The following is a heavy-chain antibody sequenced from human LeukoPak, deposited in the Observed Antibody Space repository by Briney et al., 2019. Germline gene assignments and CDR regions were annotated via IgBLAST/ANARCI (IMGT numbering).Heavy chain of an antibody. CDR2: ISAYNGYT. CDR3: ARERIHDYGDYALDGYYYYGMDV. Sequence: GASVKVSCKASGYTFTSYGISWVRQAPGQGLEWMGWISAYNGYTNYAQKFQGRVTMTRDTSISTAYMELSRLRSDDTAVYYCARERIHDYGDYALDGYYYYGMDVWGQGTTVTVSS. CDR1: GYTFTSYG. V-gene: IGHV1-18*01. D-gene: IGHD4-17*01. J-gene: IGHJ6*02.